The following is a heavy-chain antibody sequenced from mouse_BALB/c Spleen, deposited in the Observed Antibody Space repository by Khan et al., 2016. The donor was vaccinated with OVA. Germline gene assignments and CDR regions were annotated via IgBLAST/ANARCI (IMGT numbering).Heavy chain of an antibody. CDR2: IIPTNDYT. Sequence: QVQLKQSGAELARPGASVKMSCKASGYTFTTYTMHWVKQRPGQGLEWIGYIIPTNDYTNYNQKLKDRATLTADKSSSTAYMQLSSLTSEDSALYYCASEGAYYRSDGWFAYWGQGTLVTVSA. CDR1: GYTFTTYT. V-gene: IGHV1-4*01. CDR3: ASEGAYYRSDGWFAY. J-gene: IGHJ3*01. D-gene: IGHD2-14*01.